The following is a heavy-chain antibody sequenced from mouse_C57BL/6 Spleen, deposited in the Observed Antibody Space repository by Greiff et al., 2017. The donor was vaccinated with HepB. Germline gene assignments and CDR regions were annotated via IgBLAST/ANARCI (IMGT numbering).Heavy chain of an antibody. J-gene: IGHJ1*03. D-gene: IGHD1-1*01. Sequence: QVQLQQPGAELVRPGTSVKLSCKASGYTFTSYWMHWVKQRPGQGLEWIGVIDPSDSYTNYNQKFKGKATLTVDTSSSTAYMQLSRLTSEDSAVYYCSRGTVVATWDWYFDVWGTGTTVTVSS. CDR3: SRGTVVATWDWYFDV. CDR1: GYTFTSYW. CDR2: IDPSDSYT. V-gene: IGHV1-59*01.